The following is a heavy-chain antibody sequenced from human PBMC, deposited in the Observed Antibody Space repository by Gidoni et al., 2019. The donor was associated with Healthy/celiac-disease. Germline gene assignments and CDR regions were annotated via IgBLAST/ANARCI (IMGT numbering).Heavy chain of an antibody. J-gene: IGHJ5*02. CDR3: TTDPSIITRIVVVTGNWFDP. D-gene: IGHD3-22*01. Sequence: EVQLVESGGGLVKPGGSLRLSCAASGFTFSNAWLNWVRQAPGKGLGWVGRSKSKTDGGTTDYAAPVKGRFTISRDDSKNTLYLQMNSLKTEDTAVYYCTTDPSIITRIVVVTGNWFDPWGQGTLVTVSS. V-gene: IGHV3-15*07. CDR2: SKSKTDGGTT. CDR1: GFTFSNAW.